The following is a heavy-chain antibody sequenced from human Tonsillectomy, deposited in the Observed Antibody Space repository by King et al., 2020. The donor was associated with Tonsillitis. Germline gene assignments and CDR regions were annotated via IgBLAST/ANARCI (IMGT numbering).Heavy chain of an antibody. CDR1: GYRFTSYW. J-gene: IGHJ2*01. CDR2: IYPGDSDT. Sequence: VQLVESGAEVKKPGESLKISCKGSGYRFTSYWIGWVRQMPGKGLEWMGIIYPGDSDTRYSPSFQGQVTMSADKSSSTAYLQWSSLKASDTAMYYCARHRTVSNGRWYFDLWGRGTLVTVSS. D-gene: IGHD4-17*01. CDR3: ARHRTVSNGRWYFDL. V-gene: IGHV5-51*01.